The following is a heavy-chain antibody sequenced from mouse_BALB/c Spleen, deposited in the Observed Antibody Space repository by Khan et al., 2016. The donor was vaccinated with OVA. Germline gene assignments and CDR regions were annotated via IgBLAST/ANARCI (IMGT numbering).Heavy chain of an antibody. Sequence: DVKLQESGPGLVKPSQSLSLTCTVTGYSITSGYGWNWIRQFPGNKLEWMGYISYSGSTNYNPSLTSRNAITRDTSNNQFFLQLNSVTTEDTATYYCARTARIKYWGQGTTLTVAS. J-gene: IGHJ2*01. CDR1: GYSITSGYG. CDR3: ARTARIKY. V-gene: IGHV3-2*02. D-gene: IGHD1-2*01. CDR2: ISYSGST.